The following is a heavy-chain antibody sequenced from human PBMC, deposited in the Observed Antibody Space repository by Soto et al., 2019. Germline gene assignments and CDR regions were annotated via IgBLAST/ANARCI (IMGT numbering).Heavy chain of an antibody. CDR3: ALGVAAKEADFDY. CDR2: IIPIFGTA. Sequence: GAAVKVSCKASAGTFSSYAISWVRQAPGQGLEWMGGIIPIFGTANYAQKFQGRVTITADESTSTAYMELSSLRSEDTAVYYCALGVAAKEADFDYWGQGTLVTVSS. J-gene: IGHJ4*02. D-gene: IGHD2-15*01. V-gene: IGHV1-69*13. CDR1: AGTFSSYA.